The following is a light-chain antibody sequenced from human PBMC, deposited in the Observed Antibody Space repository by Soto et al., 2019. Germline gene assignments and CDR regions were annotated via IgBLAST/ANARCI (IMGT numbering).Light chain of an antibody. J-gene: IGKJ4*01. V-gene: IGKV3-11*01. CDR1: QDIKTY. CDR2: DAS. Sequence: EVVLTQSPATLSLSPGEKATLSCRASQDIKTYLGWYQQKPGQPPRLLIYDASNRASDFPARFSGSGSGTDFTLTIDTLEPEDFAIYYCQPRYNWPLTFGAGTKVEIK. CDR3: QPRYNWPLT.